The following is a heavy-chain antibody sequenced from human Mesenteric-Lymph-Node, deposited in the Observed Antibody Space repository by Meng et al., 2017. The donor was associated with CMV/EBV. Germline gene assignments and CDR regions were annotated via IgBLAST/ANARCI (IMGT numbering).Heavy chain of an antibody. CDR2: IYYSGST. Sequence: SETLSLTCTVSGGSISSSSYYWGWIRQPPGKGLEWIGSIYYSGSTYYNPSLKSRVTISVDTSKNQFSLKLSSVTAADTAVYYCARDSQLLSLDAFDIWGQGTMVTVSS. V-gene: IGHV4-39*07. CDR1: GGSISSSSYY. CDR3: ARDSQLLSLDAFDI. J-gene: IGHJ3*02. D-gene: IGHD2-2*01.